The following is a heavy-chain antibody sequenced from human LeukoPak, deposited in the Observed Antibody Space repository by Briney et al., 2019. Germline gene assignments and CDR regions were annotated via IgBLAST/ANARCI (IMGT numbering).Heavy chain of an antibody. CDR1: GGSISSSNW. V-gene: IGHV4-4*02. CDR3: ARDRAAAGNFDY. CDR2: IYHSGST. J-gene: IGHJ4*02. D-gene: IGHD6-13*01. Sequence: SETLSLTCAVSGGSISSSNWWSWVRQPPGKGLEWIGEIYHSGSTNYNPSLKSRVTISVDKSKNQFPLKLSSVTAADTAVYYCARDRAAAGNFDYWGQGTLVTVSS.